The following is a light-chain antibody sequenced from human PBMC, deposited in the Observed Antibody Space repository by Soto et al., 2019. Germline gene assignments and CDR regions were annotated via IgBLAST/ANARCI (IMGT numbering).Light chain of an antibody. V-gene: IGKV3-15*01. J-gene: IGKJ4*01. Sequence: EIVMTQSPATLSVSPGERATLSCRASQSVSSNLAWSQQKPGKAPRLLIYGASTRATGIPARFSGSGSGTEFTLTISSLPSEDFAVYYCQQYTNWPPLTFGGGTKVEIK. CDR3: QQYTNWPPLT. CDR2: GAS. CDR1: QSVSSN.